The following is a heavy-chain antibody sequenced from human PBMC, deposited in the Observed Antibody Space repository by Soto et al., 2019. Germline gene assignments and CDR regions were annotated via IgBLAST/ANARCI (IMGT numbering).Heavy chain of an antibody. D-gene: IGHD6-6*01. CDR2: IDPSDSYT. J-gene: IGHJ4*02. CDR3: ATHLSLSSSSADY. V-gene: IGHV5-10-1*01. CDR1: GYSFTSYW. Sequence: GESLKLSCQGSGYSFTSYWISWVRQMPGKGLEWMGRIDPSDSYTNYSPSFQGHVTISADKSISTAYLQWSSLKASDTAMYYCATHLSLSSSSADYWGQGTLATVS.